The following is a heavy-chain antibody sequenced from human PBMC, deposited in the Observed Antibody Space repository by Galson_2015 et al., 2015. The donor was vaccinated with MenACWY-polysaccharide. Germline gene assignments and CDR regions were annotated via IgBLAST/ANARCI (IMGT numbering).Heavy chain of an antibody. CDR1: GYTFRSYA. D-gene: IGHD2/OR15-2a*01. J-gene: IGHJ4*02. CDR3: ARDGYYSGQFDY. CDR2: IDINTGNP. Sequence: QSGAEVKKPGESLKISCKASGYTFRSYALNWVRQAPGQGLEWMGWIDINTGNPTYAQGFTGRFVFSLDTSVSTAYLQITSLEAEDTAVYNCARDGYYSGQFDYWGLGTLVTVSS. V-gene: IGHV7-4-1*02.